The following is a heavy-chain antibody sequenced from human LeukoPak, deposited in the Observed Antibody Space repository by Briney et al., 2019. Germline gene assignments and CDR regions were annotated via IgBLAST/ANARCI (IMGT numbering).Heavy chain of an antibody. J-gene: IGHJ5*02. D-gene: IGHD3-10*01. Sequence: GASVKVSCKASGYTFTNYDINWVRQAPGQGLGWVGWMIPNTGNTGYAQKFQGRVTMTRDTSISTAYMELSSLRSDDTAIYYCARMYYDGSGRDGNWFDPWGQGTLVTVSS. CDR1: GYTFTNYD. CDR2: MIPNTGNT. V-gene: IGHV1-8*01. CDR3: ARMYYDGSGRDGNWFDP.